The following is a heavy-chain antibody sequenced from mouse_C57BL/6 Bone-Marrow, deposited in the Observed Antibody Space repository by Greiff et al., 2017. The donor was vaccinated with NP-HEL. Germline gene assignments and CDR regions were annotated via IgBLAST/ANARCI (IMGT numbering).Heavy chain of an antibody. CDR3: ARFLTTVKGDY. D-gene: IGHD1-2*01. J-gene: IGHJ4*01. CDR2: INPSTGGT. CDR1: GYSFTGYY. V-gene: IGHV1-42*01. Sequence: VQLQQSGPELVKPGASVKISCKASGYSFTGYYMNWVKQSPEKSLEWIGEINPSTGGTTYNQKFKAKATLTVDKCSSTAYMQLKSLTSEDSAVYYCARFLTTVKGDYWGQGTSVTVSA.